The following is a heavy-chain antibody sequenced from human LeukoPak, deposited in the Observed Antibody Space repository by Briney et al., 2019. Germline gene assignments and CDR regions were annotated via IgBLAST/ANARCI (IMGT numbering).Heavy chain of an antibody. CDR2: MNPNSGNT. CDR1: GYTFTSYD. CDR3: ALNGYSSSWYYYYYYGMDV. D-gene: IGHD6-13*01. J-gene: IGHJ6*02. Sequence: GASVKVSCKASGYTFTSYDINWVRQATGQGLEWMGWMNPNSGNTGYAQKFQGRVTMTRNTSISTAYTELSSLRSEDTAVYYCALNGYSSSWYYYYYYGMDVWGQGTTVTVSS. V-gene: IGHV1-8*01.